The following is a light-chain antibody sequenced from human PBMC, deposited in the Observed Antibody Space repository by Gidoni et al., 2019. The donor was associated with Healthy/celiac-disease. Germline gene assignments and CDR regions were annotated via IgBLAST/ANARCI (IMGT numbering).Light chain of an antibody. V-gene: IGKV3-11*01. CDR3: QQRSNWIFT. CDR2: DAS. J-gene: IGKJ3*01. CDR1: QSVSSY. Sequence: IVFTQSPATLSLSPGERATLSCRASQSVSSYLAWYQQKPGQAPRLLIYDASNRATGIPARFSGSGSGTDFTLTISSLEPEDFAVYYCQQRSNWIFTFGPGTKVEIK.